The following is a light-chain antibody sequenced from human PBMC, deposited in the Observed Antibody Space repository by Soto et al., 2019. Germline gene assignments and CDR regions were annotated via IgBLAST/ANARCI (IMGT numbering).Light chain of an antibody. J-gene: IGKJ1*01. CDR3: QNSGDFRWT. CDR2: GAS. Sequence: EIVLTHSPGTLVFSPLYRATLSFRSSQSVNKAYLFLYQVKPGQAPRRLIYGASSRATGIPDRFSGRGFGTGFTLTISRLEPEDFAVYYCQNSGDFRWTFGQGTKVDIK. CDR1: QSVNKAY. V-gene: IGKV3-20*01.